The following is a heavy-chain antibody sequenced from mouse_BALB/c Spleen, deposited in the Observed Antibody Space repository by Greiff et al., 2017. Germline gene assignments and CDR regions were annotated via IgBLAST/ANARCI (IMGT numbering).Heavy chain of an antibody. CDR2: IWGDGST. CDR1: GFSLTGYG. D-gene: IGHD2-10*02. CDR3: AREAYGNYEAWFAY. Sequence: QVQLKESGPGLVAPSQSLSITCTVSGFSLTGYGVNWVRQPPGKGLEWLGMIWGDGSTDYNSALKSRLSISKDNSKSQVFLKMNSLQTDDTARYYCAREAYGNYEAWFAYWGQGTLVTVSA. V-gene: IGHV2-6-7*01. J-gene: IGHJ3*01.